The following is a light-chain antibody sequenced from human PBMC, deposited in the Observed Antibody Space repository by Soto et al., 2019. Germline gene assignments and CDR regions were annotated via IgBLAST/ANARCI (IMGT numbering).Light chain of an antibody. J-gene: IGLJ1*01. CDR2: EVS. Sequence: QSVLTQPPSASGSPGQSVTISCTGSDSDIGAYKYVSWYQQHPGEAPKVVICEVSKRPSGVPDRFSGSKSGNTASLTVSGLQAEDEADYYCSSYAGSNNLYVFGTGTKLTVL. CDR3: SSYAGSNNLYV. V-gene: IGLV2-8*01. CDR1: DSDIGAYKY.